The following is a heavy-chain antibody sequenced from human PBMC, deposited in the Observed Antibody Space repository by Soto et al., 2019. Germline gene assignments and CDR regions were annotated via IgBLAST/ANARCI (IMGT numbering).Heavy chain of an antibody. CDR1: GFTFSSFD. D-gene: IGHD6-19*01. J-gene: IGHJ4*02. CDR3: ARDEGSGWSLYYFDY. V-gene: IGHV3-21*01. Sequence: GGSLRLSCAASGFTFSSFDMNWVRQAPGKGLEWVTFISSSSNYIYYADSVKGRFTISRDNAKNTLYLQMNSLRAEDTAVYYCARDEGSGWSLYYFDYWGQGTLVTVSS. CDR2: ISSSSNYI.